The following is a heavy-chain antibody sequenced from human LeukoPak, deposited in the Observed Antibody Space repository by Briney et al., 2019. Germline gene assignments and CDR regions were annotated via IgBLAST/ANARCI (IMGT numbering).Heavy chain of an antibody. CDR3: ARRASSGYYYLED. J-gene: IGHJ4*02. Sequence: SETLSLTCTVSGGSISSYYWSWIRQPPGKGLEWIGYFYYSGSTNYNPSLKSRGTISVDTSKNQFSLKLSSVTAADTAVYYCARRASSGYYYLEDWGQGTLVTVSS. CDR2: FYYSGST. CDR1: GGSISSYY. V-gene: IGHV4-59*08. D-gene: IGHD3-22*01.